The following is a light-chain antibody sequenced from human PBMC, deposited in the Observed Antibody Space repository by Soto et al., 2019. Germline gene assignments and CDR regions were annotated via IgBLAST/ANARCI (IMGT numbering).Light chain of an antibody. V-gene: IGLV1-40*01. CDR2: GNS. Sequence: QPVLTQPPSVSGAPGQRVTISCTGSSSNIGAGYDVHWYQQLPGTAPKLLIYGNSNRPSGVPDRFSGSKSGTSASLAITGVQAEDEADYYCHSYDSSRSGLVFGGGTKVTVL. CDR1: SSNIGAGYD. CDR3: HSYDSSRSGLV. J-gene: IGLJ2*01.